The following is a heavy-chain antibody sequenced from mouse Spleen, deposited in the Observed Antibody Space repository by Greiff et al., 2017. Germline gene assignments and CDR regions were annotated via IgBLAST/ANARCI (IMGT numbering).Heavy chain of an antibody. V-gene: IGHV1-59*01. CDR2: IDPSDSYT. J-gene: IGHJ1*03. CDR1: GYTFTSYW. CDR3: AIYYDYWYFDV. Sequence: QVQLKESGAELVRPGTSVKLSCKASGYTFTSYWMHWVKQRPGQGLEWIGVIDPSDSYTNYNQKFKGKATLTVDTSSSTAYMQLSSLTSEDSAVYYCAIYYDYWYFDVWGTGTTVTVSS. D-gene: IGHD2-4*01.